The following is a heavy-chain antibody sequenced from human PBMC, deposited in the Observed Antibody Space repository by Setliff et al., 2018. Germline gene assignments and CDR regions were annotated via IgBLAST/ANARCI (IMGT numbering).Heavy chain of an antibody. D-gene: IGHD3-16*01. CDR3: ARDGGEY. CDR1: GFTFSSYA. V-gene: IGHV3-30*04. CDR2: ISYDGSNK. J-gene: IGHJ4*02. Sequence: SLRLSCSASGFTFSSYAMHWVRQAPGKGLEWVAVISYDGSNKYYADSVKGRFTISRDNSKDFLYLQMNSLRAEDTAVYYCARDGGEYWGQGTLVTVSS.